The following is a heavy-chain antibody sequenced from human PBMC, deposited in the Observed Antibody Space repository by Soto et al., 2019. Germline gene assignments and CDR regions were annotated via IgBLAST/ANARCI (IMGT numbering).Heavy chain of an antibody. CDR2: IKNDGSEK. J-gene: IGHJ4*02. D-gene: IGHD6-19*01. V-gene: IGHV3-7*01. CDR1: GFTFSNSW. Sequence: EMQLVESGGDLVQPGGSLRLSCAASGFTFSNSWMRWVRQAPGKGLEWVANIKNDGSEKNYVDSVKGRFTISRDNATNSLYLQMNSLRAEDTAVYYCASDRYSSGWNGASDCWGQGTLVTVSS. CDR3: ASDRYSSGWNGASDC.